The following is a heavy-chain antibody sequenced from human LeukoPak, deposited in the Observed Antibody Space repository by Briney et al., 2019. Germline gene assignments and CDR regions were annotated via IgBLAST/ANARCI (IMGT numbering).Heavy chain of an antibody. Sequence: GASVKVSCKTSGYTFTKNYIHWVRRAPGQGLEWMAIINPSGGSPVYAQKFQGRVTVTRDTSTTTVHMELSSLRSEDTAVYYCAREGGTTLGAFDFWGQGTMVTVSS. D-gene: IGHD1/OR15-1a*01. J-gene: IGHJ3*01. CDR3: AREGGTTLGAFDF. V-gene: IGHV1-46*01. CDR1: GYTFTKNY. CDR2: INPSGGSP.